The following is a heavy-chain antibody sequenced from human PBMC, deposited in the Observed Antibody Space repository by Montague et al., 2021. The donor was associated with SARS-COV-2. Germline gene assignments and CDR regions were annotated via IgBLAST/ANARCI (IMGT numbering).Heavy chain of an antibody. CDR3: VRDRVPPDFGVALDL. V-gene: IGHV3-30*04. Sequence: SLRLSCAASGFIYSNYALHWVRQAPGKGLEWVAIITYDGIDKFYADSVKGRFTISRDNTKNTLYLRLNSLTPDDTAVYYCVRDRVPPDFGVALDLGGRGTWFTVSS. CDR2: ITYDGIDK. D-gene: IGHD3-16*01. CDR1: GFIYSNYA. J-gene: IGHJ3*01.